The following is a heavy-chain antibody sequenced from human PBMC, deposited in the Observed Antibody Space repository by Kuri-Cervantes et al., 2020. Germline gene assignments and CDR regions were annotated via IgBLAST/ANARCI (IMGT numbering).Heavy chain of an antibody. D-gene: IGHD2-21*02. Sequence: SVNVSCKASGYTFTSYGISWVRQAPGQGLEWMGWISAYNGNTNYAQKLQGRVTMTTDTSTSTAYMELRSLRSDDTAVYYCARETYCGGDCYSHYYGMDVWGQGTTVTVSS. CDR2: ISAYNGNT. V-gene: IGHV1-18*01. CDR1: GYTFTSYG. J-gene: IGHJ6*02. CDR3: ARETYCGGDCYSHYYGMDV.